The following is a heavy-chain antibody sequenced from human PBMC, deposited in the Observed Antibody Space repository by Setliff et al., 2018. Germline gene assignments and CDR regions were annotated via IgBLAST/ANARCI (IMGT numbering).Heavy chain of an antibody. V-gene: IGHV4-61*09. CDR3: LRIRLVPHGHS. D-gene: IGHD2-15*01. Sequence: SETLSLTCTVSGGSINEANYYWSWIRQPAGKGLEWIGHIYTSGSTNYNPSLRSRVSISVDTSKNHFSLRLSSVAATDTAVYYCLRIRLVPHGHSWGQGTLVTVSS. J-gene: IGHJ4*02. CDR1: GGSINEANYY. CDR2: IYTSGST.